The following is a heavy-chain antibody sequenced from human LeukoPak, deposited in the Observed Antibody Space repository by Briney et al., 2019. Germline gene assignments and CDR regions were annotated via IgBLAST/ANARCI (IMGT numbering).Heavy chain of an antibody. J-gene: IGHJ4*02. V-gene: IGHV1-24*01. CDR2: FDPEDGET. D-gene: IGHD3-22*01. CDR1: GYTLTELS. Sequence: ASVKVSCKVSGYTLTELSIHWVRQAPGKGLEWMGGFDPEDGETIYAQKFQGRVTMTEDTSTDTSYMELSSLRSEDTAVYYCARDGKESYDSSGYYYVYDYWGQGTLVTVSS. CDR3: ARDGKESYDSSGYYYVYDY.